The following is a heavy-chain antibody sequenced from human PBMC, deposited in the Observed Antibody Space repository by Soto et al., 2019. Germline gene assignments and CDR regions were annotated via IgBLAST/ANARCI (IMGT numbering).Heavy chain of an antibody. J-gene: IGHJ6*02. Sequence: QVQLVESGGGVVQPGRSLRLSCAASRFNFSDYAMHWVRQAPGKGLEGVAVISYDGSNKYYADSVKGRFTISRDNSKNALYLQMNSLRAEDTAVYYCARRYGDYNYYYAMDVWGQGTTVAVSS. CDR3: ARRYGDYNYYYAMDV. V-gene: IGHV3-30-3*01. CDR1: RFNFSDYA. D-gene: IGHD4-17*01. CDR2: ISYDGSNK.